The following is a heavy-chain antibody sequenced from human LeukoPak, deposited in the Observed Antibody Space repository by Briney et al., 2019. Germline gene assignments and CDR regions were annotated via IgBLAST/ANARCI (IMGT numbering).Heavy chain of an antibody. V-gene: IGHV3-15*01. Sequence: GGSLRLSCAASGFTFSNAWMSWVRQAPGKGLEWVGRIKSKTDGGTTDYAAPVKGRFTNSRDNSKNTLYLQMNSLRAEDTAVYYCARDSEYSSGWYFAFDIWGQGTMVTVSS. CDR3: ARDSEYSSGWYFAFDI. D-gene: IGHD6-19*01. J-gene: IGHJ3*02. CDR2: IKSKTDGGTT. CDR1: GFTFSNAW.